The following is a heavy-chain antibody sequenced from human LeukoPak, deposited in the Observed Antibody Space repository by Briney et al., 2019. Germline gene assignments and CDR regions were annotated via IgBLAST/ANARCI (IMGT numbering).Heavy chain of an antibody. Sequence: SETLSLTCTVSGGSISSYYWNWIRQPAGKGLEWIGRIYSSGSTNYNPSLKSRVTVSVDTSENQFSLKLNSVTAADTAIYYCARGTMTAGFDPWGQGTLVTVSS. V-gene: IGHV4-4*07. J-gene: IGHJ5*02. CDR1: GGSISSYY. CDR3: ARGTMTAGFDP. CDR2: IYSSGST. D-gene: IGHD3-22*01.